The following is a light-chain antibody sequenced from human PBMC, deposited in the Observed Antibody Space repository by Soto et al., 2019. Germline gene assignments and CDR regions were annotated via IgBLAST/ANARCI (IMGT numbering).Light chain of an antibody. V-gene: IGKV1D-12*01. CDR3: QQANSLRPN. J-gene: IGKJ5*01. CDR1: QGISSW. Sequence: DIQMTQSPSSVSASVGDRVTITCRASQGISSWLGWYQQKPGKAPKLLIYAASSLQSGVPSRFSGSGSGTDFTLTISSLQPEDFATYYCQQANSLRPNFGQGTRLEIK. CDR2: AAS.